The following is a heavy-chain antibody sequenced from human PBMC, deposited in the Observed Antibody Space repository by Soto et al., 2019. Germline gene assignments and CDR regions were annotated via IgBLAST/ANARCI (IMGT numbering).Heavy chain of an antibody. D-gene: IGHD2-2*01. CDR1: GFTFSSYG. CDR3: ARENIVVVPAAIYYYGMDV. Sequence: PGGSLRLSCAASGFTFSSYGMHWVRQAPGKGLEWVAVIWYDGSNKYYADSVKGRFTISRDNSENTLYLQMNSLRAEDTAVYYCARENIVVVPAAIYYYGMDVWGQGTTVTVSS. CDR2: IWYDGSNK. J-gene: IGHJ6*02. V-gene: IGHV3-33*01.